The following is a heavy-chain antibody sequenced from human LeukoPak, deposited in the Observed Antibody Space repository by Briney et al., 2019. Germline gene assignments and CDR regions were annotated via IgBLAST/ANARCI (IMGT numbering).Heavy chain of an antibody. V-gene: IGHV1-69*04. CDR2: IIPILGIA. Sequence: ASVKVSCKASGGTSSSYTISWVRQAPGQGLEWMGRIIPILGIANYAQKFQGRVTITADKSTSTAYMELSSLRSEDTAVYYCAREKTGTKYYFDYWGQRTLVTVSS. J-gene: IGHJ4*02. CDR1: GGTSSSYT. CDR3: AREKTGTKYYFDY. D-gene: IGHD1-7*01.